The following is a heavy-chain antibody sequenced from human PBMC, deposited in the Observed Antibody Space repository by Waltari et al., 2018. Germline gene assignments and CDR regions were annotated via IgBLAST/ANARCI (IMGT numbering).Heavy chain of an antibody. V-gene: IGHV4-59*01. CDR2: IYYSGRT. J-gene: IGHJ6*02. D-gene: IGHD3-10*02. CDR3: AGGVEMFYYYGMDV. Sequence: QVQLQESGPGLVTPSETLSLTCTVSGGSLSSYYWSWIRQPPGKGREWIGYIYYSGRTNDNPSLKSRVTISVDTSKNQFSLKLSSVTAADTAVYYCAGGVEMFYYYGMDVWGQGTTVTVSS. CDR1: GGSLSSYY.